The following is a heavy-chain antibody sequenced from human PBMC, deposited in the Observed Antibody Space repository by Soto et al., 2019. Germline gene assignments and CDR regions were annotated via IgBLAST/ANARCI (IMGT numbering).Heavy chain of an antibody. J-gene: IGHJ6*02. CDR2: ISSSISTI. Sequence: PGGSLRLSCAASGFTFSSYSMNWVRQAPGKGLEWVSYISSSISTIYYADSVKGRFTISRDNAKNSLYLQMNSLRDEDTAVYYCARAPFKSGYCSGGSCYGPPVVYYYGMDVWGQGTTVTVSS. D-gene: IGHD2-15*01. CDR3: ARAPFKSGYCSGGSCYGPPVVYYYGMDV. CDR1: GFTFSSYS. V-gene: IGHV3-48*02.